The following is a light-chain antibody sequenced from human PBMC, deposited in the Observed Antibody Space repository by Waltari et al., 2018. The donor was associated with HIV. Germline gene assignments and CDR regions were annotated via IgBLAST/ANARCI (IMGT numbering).Light chain of an antibody. Sequence: SSELTQDPAVSVALGQTVRITCQGDSLRSYYASWYQQKPGQAPVLVIYGKNNRPSGIPDRFSGSSSGNTASLTITGAQAEDEADYYCNSRDSSGNLPYVVFGGGTKLTVL. CDR3: NSRDSSGNLPYVV. J-gene: IGLJ2*01. CDR2: GKN. CDR1: SLRSYY. V-gene: IGLV3-19*01.